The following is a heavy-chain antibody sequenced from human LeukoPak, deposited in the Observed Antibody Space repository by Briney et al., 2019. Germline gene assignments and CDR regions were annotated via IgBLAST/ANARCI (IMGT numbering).Heavy chain of an antibody. J-gene: IGHJ5*01. D-gene: IGHD5-12*01. Sequence: GESLKISCKDSGHSFTIYWIGWVRQMPGIGLEWMGIIYPGDSDTRYSPSIQGQVTISADKSISTAYLQWSSLKASDTAVYYCASGSGYGANCFDFWGQGTLDTVFS. CDR2: IYPGDSDT. CDR1: GHSFTIYW. V-gene: IGHV5-51*01. CDR3: ASGSGYGANCFDF.